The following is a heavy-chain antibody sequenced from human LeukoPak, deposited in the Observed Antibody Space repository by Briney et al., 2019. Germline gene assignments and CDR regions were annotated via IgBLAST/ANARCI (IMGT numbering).Heavy chain of an antibody. CDR2: ISSSGSTI. CDR1: GFTFSSYE. CDR3: ARVPQTEYSSSPIDY. D-gene: IGHD6-6*01. J-gene: IGHJ4*02. V-gene: IGHV3-48*03. Sequence: PGGSLRLSCAASGFTFSSYEMNWVRQAPGKGLEWVSYISSSGSTIYYADSVKGRFTISRNNAKNSLYLQMNSLRAEDTAVYYCARVPQTEYSSSPIDYWGQGTLVTVSS.